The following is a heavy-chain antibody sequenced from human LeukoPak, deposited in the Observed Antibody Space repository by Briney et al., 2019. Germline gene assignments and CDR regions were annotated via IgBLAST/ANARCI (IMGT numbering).Heavy chain of an antibody. J-gene: IGHJ4*02. V-gene: IGHV3-21*01. CDR3: ARDPEDMVGVHNFDN. CDR2: MSDNSRYI. Sequence: GGSLRLSCAGSGFTFSSYSMNWVRQAPGKGLEWVSSMSDNSRYIYYADSVKGRFTISRDNAKNSLYLQMNSLRAEDTAVYYCARDPEDMVGVHNFDNWGLGTLVTVSS. D-gene: IGHD1-26*01. CDR1: GFTFSSYS.